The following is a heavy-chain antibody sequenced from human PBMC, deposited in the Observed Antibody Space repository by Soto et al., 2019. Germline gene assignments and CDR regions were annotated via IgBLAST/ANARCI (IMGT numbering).Heavy chain of an antibody. CDR1: GFTFSSYW. CDR2: IKQDGSEK. CDR3: ARPKVVTHITPFDY. J-gene: IGHJ4*02. D-gene: IGHD2-21*02. Sequence: EVQLVESGGGLVQPGGSLRLSCAASGFTFSSYWMSWVRQAPGKGLEWVANIKQDGSEKYYVDSVKGRFTISRDNAKNSLYLQINSLRAEDTAVYYCARPKVVTHITPFDYWGQGTLVTVSS. V-gene: IGHV3-7*01.